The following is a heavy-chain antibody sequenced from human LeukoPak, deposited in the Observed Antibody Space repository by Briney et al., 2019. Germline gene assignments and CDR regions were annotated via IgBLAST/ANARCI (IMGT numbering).Heavy chain of an antibody. V-gene: IGHV1-46*01. CDR2: ISPTSGST. Sequence: ASVKVSCKASGYTFTSYYMHWVRQAPGQGLEWMGIISPTSGSTTYAQKFHGRVTMTRDTSTSSVFMELSSLRSEDTAVYYCARDEAVAGHGPFDYWGQGTLVTVSS. J-gene: IGHJ4*02. CDR1: GYTFTSYY. CDR3: ARDEAVAGHGPFDY. D-gene: IGHD6-19*01.